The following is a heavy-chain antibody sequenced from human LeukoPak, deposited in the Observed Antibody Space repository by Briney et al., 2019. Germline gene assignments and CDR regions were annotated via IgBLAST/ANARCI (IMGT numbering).Heavy chain of an antibody. D-gene: IGHD3-16*01. J-gene: IGHJ4*02. Sequence: ASVKVSCKASGYTFTSYDINWVRQATGQGLEWMGWMNPNSGNTGYAQKFQGRVTITRNTSISTAYMELTSLRAEDTAVFYCAKGTTDYDASDPLDFWGQGTLVTVSS. CDR3: AKGTTDYDASDPLDF. V-gene: IGHV1-8*03. CDR2: MNPNSGNT. CDR1: GYTFTSYD.